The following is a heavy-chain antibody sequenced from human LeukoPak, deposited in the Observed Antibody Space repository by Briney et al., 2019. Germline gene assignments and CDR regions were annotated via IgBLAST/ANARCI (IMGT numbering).Heavy chain of an antibody. Sequence: SETLSLNCAVYGGSFSGYYWSWIRQPPGKGLEWIGEINHSGSTNYNPSLKSRVTISVDTSKNQFSLKLSSVTAADTAVYYCARDLRGPGRPAPYYYYGMDVWGQGTTVTVSS. CDR3: ARDLRGPGRPAPYYYYGMDV. D-gene: IGHD3-10*01. CDR1: GGSFSGYY. CDR2: INHSGST. J-gene: IGHJ6*02. V-gene: IGHV4-34*01.